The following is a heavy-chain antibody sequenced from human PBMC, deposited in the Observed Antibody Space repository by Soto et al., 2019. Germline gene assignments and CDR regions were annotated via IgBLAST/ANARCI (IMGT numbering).Heavy chain of an antibody. V-gene: IGHV1-8*01. CDR1: GYTFTSYD. D-gene: IGHD3-3*01. CDR2: MNPNSGNT. J-gene: IGHJ3*02. Sequence: ASVKVSCKASGYTFTSYDINWVRQATGQGLEWMGWMNPNSGNTGYAQKFQGRVTMTRNTSISTAYMELSSLRSEDTAVYYCARGGCYDFWSGTDGAFDIWGQGTMVTVSS. CDR3: ARGGCYDFWSGTDGAFDI.